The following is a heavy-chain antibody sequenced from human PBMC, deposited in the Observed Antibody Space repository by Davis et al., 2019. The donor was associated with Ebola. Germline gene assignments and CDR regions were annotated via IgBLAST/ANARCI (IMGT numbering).Heavy chain of an antibody. CDR1: GFTFSSYA. J-gene: IGHJ3*02. Sequence: GESLKISCAASGFTFSSYAMHWVRQAPDKGLEWVAVIWYDGSRKYYGDSVKGRFTISRDNSNNLLYLQMNSLRAEDTAVYYCARGGSSGWYLREDGAFDIWGQGIMVTVSS. V-gene: IGHV3-30*04. D-gene: IGHD6-19*01. CDR2: IWYDGSRK. CDR3: ARGGSSGWYLREDGAFDI.